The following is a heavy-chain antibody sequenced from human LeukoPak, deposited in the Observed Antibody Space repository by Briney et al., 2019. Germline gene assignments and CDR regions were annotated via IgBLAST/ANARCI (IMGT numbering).Heavy chain of an antibody. D-gene: IGHD6-13*01. Sequence: GASVKVSCEASGYTFTSYYMHWVRQAPGQGLEWMGIINPSGGSTSYAQKFQGRVTMTRDTSTSTVYMELSSLRSEDTAVYYCARDRYSSRIAAAGPNWFDPWGQGTLVTVSS. V-gene: IGHV1-46*01. CDR3: ARDRYSSRIAAAGPNWFDP. CDR2: INPSGGST. J-gene: IGHJ5*02. CDR1: GYTFTSYY.